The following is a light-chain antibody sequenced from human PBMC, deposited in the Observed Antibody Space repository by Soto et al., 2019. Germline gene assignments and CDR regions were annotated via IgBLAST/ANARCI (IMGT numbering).Light chain of an antibody. CDR2: SNN. Sequence: QSVLTQPPSASGTPGQRVTISCSGSSSNIGSNTVNWYQHLPGTAPKLLIHSNNQRPSGVPDRFSGSKSGTSASLAISGLQSEDEADYYCAAWDDSLNGHVVFGGGTKVTVL. CDR1: SSNIGSNT. J-gene: IGLJ2*01. V-gene: IGLV1-44*01. CDR3: AAWDDSLNGHVV.